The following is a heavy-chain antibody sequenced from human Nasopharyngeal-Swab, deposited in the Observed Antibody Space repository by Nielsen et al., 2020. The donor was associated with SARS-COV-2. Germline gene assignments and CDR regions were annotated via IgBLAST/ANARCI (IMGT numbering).Heavy chain of an antibody. Sequence: WIRQPPGKGLEWIGYVYYSGSTNYNPSLKSRVTISVDTSKNQFSLKLSSVTAADTAVYYCARDRRSGGQLLPDYWGQGTLVTVSS. CDR2: VYYSGST. CDR3: ARDRRSGGQLLPDY. D-gene: IGHD2-15*01. V-gene: IGHV4-59*01. J-gene: IGHJ4*02.